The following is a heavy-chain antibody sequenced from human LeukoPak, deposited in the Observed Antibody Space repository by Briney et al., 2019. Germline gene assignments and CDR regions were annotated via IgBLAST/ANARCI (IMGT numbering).Heavy chain of an antibody. J-gene: IGHJ4*02. V-gene: IGHV3-21*04. D-gene: IGHD2-21*02. CDR2: ISGLSTYI. CDR3: ARSAVTGSPYFFDY. CDR1: GLIFTPYS. Sequence: GGSLRLSCAASGLIFTPYSMNWVRQAPGKGLEWVSSISGLSTYIYYPDSMKGRFTISRDSATNSLFLQVSSLRDEDTAVRCCARSAVTGSPYFFDYWGQGSLVTVSS.